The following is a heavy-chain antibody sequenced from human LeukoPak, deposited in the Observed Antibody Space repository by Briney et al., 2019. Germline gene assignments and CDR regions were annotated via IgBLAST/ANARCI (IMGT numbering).Heavy chain of an antibody. Sequence: GGSLRLSCAASGFTFSSYAMHWVRQAPGKGLEWVAVISYDGSNKYYADSVKGRFTISRDNSKNTLYLQMNSLRAEDTAVYYCASPLLGVDYWGQGTLVTVSS. J-gene: IGHJ4*02. CDR2: ISYDGSNK. D-gene: IGHD2-15*01. CDR3: ASPLLGVDY. V-gene: IGHV3-30*04. CDR1: GFTFSSYA.